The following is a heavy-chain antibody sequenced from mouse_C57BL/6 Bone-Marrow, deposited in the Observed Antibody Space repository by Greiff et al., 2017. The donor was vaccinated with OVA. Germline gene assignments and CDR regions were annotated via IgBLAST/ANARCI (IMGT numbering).Heavy chain of an antibody. CDR1: GFNIKDYY. CDR2: IDPEDGDT. CDR3: TTLYDYGYAMDY. J-gene: IGHJ4*01. V-gene: IGHV14-1*01. D-gene: IGHD2-4*01. Sequence: VQLKESGAELVRPGASVKLSCTASGFNIKDYYMHWVKQRPEQGLEWIGRIDPEDGDTEYAPKFQGKATMTADTSSNPSYLQLSSLTSEATAVYYCTTLYDYGYAMDYWGQGTSVTVSS.